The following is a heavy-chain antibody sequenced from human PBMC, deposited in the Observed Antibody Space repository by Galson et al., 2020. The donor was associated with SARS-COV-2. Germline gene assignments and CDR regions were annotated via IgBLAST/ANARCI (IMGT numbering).Heavy chain of an antibody. V-gene: IGHV4-59*01. J-gene: IGHJ5*02. CDR1: GDSIDSYY. CDR3: AGSHYDILTPYYENWCDP. CDR2: IYYSGTT. Sequence: ASETLSLTCSVSGDSIDSYYWSWIRQPPGKGLEWIGFIYYSGTTNYNPSLKRRVTISVDASKNQFSLKLSSVTAADTAVYYCAGSHYDILTPYYENWCDPWGQGTLVTVSS. D-gene: IGHD3-9*01.